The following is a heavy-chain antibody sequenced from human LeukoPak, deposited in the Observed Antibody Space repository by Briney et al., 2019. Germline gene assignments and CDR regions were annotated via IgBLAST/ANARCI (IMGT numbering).Heavy chain of an antibody. CDR2: ISSGGTHI. J-gene: IGHJ4*02. CDR1: GFTFYTYH. Sequence: GGSLRLSCAASGFTFYTYHMNWVRQAPGKGLEWVSSISSGGTHIYYGDSVKGRFTISRDNAKNSLYLLMNSLRAEDTAVYFCARETSSYDSSALDSWGQGTLVTVSS. D-gene: IGHD3-22*01. CDR3: ARETSSYDSSALDS. V-gene: IGHV3-21*01.